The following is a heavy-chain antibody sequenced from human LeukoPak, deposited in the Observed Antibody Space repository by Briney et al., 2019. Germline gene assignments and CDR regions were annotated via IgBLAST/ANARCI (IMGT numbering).Heavy chain of an antibody. CDR2: MNPNSGNT. D-gene: IGHD6-13*01. CDR1: GYTFTGYY. CDR3: AREVGGSWFRRDD. J-gene: IGHJ4*02. V-gene: IGHV1-8*02. Sequence: ASVKVSCKASGYTFTGYYMHWVRQATGQGLEWMGWMNPNSGNTGYAQKFQGRVTMTRNTSISTAYMELSSLRSEDTAVYYCAREVGGSWFRRDDWGQGTLVTVSS.